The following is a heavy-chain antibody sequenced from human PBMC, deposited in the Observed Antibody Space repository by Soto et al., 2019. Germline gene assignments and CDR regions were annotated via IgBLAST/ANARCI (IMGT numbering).Heavy chain of an antibody. CDR1: GYTFTSYD. V-gene: IGHV1-8*01. J-gene: IGHJ6*02. CDR2: MNPNSGNT. Sequence: QVQLVQSGAEVKKPGASVKVSCKASGYTFTSYDINWVRQATGQGLEWMGWMNPNSGNTDYAQKFQGRVTMTRNTSISTAYMELSSVRSEDTAVYYCARRGYSSSWYSYYYDGMDVWGQGTTVTVSS. D-gene: IGHD6-13*01. CDR3: ARRGYSSSWYSYYYDGMDV.